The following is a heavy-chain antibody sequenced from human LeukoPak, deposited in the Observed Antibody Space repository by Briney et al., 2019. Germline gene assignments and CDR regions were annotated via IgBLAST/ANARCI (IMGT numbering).Heavy chain of an antibody. CDR2: IYYSGST. CDR1: GGSISSSSYY. CDR3: ARTLPNHYGLLDY. D-gene: IGHD4-17*01. V-gene: IGHV4-39*07. J-gene: IGHJ4*02. Sequence: SETLSLTCTVSGGSISSSSYYWGWIRQPPGKGLEWIGSIYYSGSTYYNPSLKSRVTISVDTSKNQFSLKLSSVTAADTAVYYCARTLPNHYGLLDYWGQGTLVTVSS.